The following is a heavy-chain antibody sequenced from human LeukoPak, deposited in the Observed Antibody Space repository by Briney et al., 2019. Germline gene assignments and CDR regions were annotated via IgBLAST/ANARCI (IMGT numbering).Heavy chain of an antibody. CDR3: ARVFGRTVSQRGSWYFDL. D-gene: IGHD1-1*01. V-gene: IGHV4-31*03. CDR1: GGSISSGGYY. Sequence: SETLSLTCTVSGGSISSGGYYWSWIRQHPGKGLEWIGYIYYSGSTYYNPSLKSRVTISVDTSKNQFSLKLSSVTAADTAVYYCARVFGRTVSQRGSWYFDLWGRGTLVTVSS. CDR2: IYYSGST. J-gene: IGHJ2*01.